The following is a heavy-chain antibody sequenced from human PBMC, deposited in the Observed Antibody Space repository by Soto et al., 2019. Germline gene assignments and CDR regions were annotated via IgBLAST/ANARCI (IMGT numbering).Heavy chain of an antibody. J-gene: IGHJ4*02. Sequence: QVQLQQWGAGLLKPLETLSLTCAVYGGSFSGYYWSWIRQPPGKGLEWIGEINHSGSTNYNPSLKSRVTISVDTSKNQFSLKLSSVTAADTAVYYCAISGTDYYDSSGYPLDYWGQGTLVTVSS. CDR3: AISGTDYYDSSGYPLDY. CDR2: INHSGST. CDR1: GGSFSGYY. D-gene: IGHD3-22*01. V-gene: IGHV4-34*01.